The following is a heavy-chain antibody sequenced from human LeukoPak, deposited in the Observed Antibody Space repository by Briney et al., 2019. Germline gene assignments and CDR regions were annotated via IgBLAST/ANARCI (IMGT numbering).Heavy chain of an antibody. D-gene: IGHD6-13*01. CDR2: ISAYNGNT. CDR1: GYTFTSYG. Sequence: VASVKVSCKASGYTFTSYGISWVRQAPGQGLEWMGWISAYNGNTNYAQKPQGRVTMTTDTSTSTAYMELRSLRSDDTAVYYCARGTYSNSWYWFDPWGQGTLVTVSS. J-gene: IGHJ5*02. CDR3: ARGTYSNSWYWFDP. V-gene: IGHV1-18*01.